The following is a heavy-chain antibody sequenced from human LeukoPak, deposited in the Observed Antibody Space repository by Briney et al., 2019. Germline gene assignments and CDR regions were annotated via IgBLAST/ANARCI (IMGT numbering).Heavy chain of an antibody. CDR2: IYHSGST. CDR1: GYSISSGYY. V-gene: IGHV4-38-2*02. CDR3: ARESEVRYFDSFGGIDY. Sequence: SETLSLTCTVSGYSISSGYYWGWIRQPPGKGLEWIGSIYHSGSTYYNPSLKSRVTISVDTSKNQFSLKLSSVTAADTAVYYCARESEVRYFDSFGGIDYWGQGTLVTVSS. D-gene: IGHD3-9*01. J-gene: IGHJ4*02.